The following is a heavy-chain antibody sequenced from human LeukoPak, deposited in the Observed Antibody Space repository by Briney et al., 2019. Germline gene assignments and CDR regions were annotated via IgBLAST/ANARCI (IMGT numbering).Heavy chain of an antibody. CDR3: ASSVVVIAATHPYYYYYMDV. V-gene: IGHV4-59*01. CDR2: IYYSGST. J-gene: IGHJ6*03. Sequence: SETLSLTCTVSGGSISSYYWSWIRQPPGKGLEWIGYIYYSGSTNYNPSLKSRVTISVDTSKNQFSLKLSSVTVADTAVYYCASSVVVIAATHPYYYYYMDVWGKGTTVTVSS. CDR1: GGSISSYY. D-gene: IGHD2-15*01.